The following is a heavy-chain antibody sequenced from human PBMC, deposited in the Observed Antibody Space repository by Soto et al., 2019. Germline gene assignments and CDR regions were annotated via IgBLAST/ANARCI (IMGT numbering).Heavy chain of an antibody. J-gene: IGHJ6*02. V-gene: IGHV3-74*01. CDR1: GFTFSSYW. CDR2: INSDGSST. CDR3: ARGAGGSGQYYYYYGMDV. Sequence: GGSLRLSCAASGFTFSSYWMHWVRQAPGKWLVWVSRINSDGSSTSYADSVKGRFTISRDNAKNTLYLQMNSLRAEDTAVYYCARGAGGSGQYYYYYGMDVWGQGXTVTVYS. D-gene: IGHD3-10*01.